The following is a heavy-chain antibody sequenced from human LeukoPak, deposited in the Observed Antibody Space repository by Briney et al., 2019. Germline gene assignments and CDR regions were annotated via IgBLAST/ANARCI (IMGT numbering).Heavy chain of an antibody. J-gene: IGHJ4*02. CDR3: ARVEPIRLLVDY. Sequence: GGSLRLSCAASGFPFSSYWMHWVRQAPGKGLVWVSRINSDGSSTTYADSVKGRFTISRDNAKNTLYLQMNSLRAEDTAVYYCARVEPIRLLVDYWGQGTLVTVSS. D-gene: IGHD3-3*01. V-gene: IGHV3-74*01. CDR1: GFPFSSYW. CDR2: INSDGSST.